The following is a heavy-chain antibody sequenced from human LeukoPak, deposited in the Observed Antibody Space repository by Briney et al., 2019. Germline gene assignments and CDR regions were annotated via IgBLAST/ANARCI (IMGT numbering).Heavy chain of an antibody. CDR2: TYYRSKWYN. J-gene: IGHJ6*02. CDR1: GDSVSSNSAA. D-gene: IGHD1-26*01. CDR3: ARDVGATDYYYYGMDV. Sequence: SQTLSLTRAISGDSVSSNSAAWNRIRQSPSRGLEWLGRTYYRSKWYNDYAVSVKSRITINPDTSKNQFSLQLNSVTPEDTAVYYCARDVGATDYYYYGMDVWGQGTTVTVSS. V-gene: IGHV6-1*01.